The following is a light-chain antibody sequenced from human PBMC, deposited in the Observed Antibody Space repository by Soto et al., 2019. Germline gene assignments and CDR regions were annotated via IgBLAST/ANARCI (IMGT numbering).Light chain of an antibody. J-gene: IGKJ5*01. CDR2: KGS. CDR3: MQGTHWPPIT. CDR1: LILVYSDGSTY. Sequence: EVVLTQSPLSLPVTLGPPASISCRASLILVYSDGSTYLNWFQQRPCQSPRRLIYKGSTRDSGVPDRFSGGGSGTDFTLEISRVEAEDVGVYYCMQGTHWPPITFGQGTRLEIK. V-gene: IGKV2-30*01.